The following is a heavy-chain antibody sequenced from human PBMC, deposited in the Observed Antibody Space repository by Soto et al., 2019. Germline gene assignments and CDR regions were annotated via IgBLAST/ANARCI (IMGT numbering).Heavy chain of an antibody. D-gene: IGHD5-12*01. CDR3: ARDWVRDGYNFEPYYYYGMDV. J-gene: IGHJ6*02. CDR2: IYSGGST. V-gene: IGHV3-66*01. Sequence: GSLRLSCAASGFTVSSNYMSWVRQAPGKGLEWVSVIYSGGSTYYADSVKGRFTISRDNSKNTLYLQMNSLRAEDTAVYYCARDWVRDGYNFEPYYYYGMDVCGQGTTVTVSS. CDR1: GFTVSSNY.